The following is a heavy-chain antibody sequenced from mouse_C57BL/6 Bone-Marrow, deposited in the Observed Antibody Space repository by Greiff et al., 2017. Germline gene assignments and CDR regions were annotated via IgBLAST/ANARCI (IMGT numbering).Heavy chain of an antibody. D-gene: IGHD2-4*01. CDR3: ARKGYDYDGGGYYYAMDY. J-gene: IGHJ4*01. V-gene: IGHV2-9-1*01. CDR1: GFSLTSYA. CDR2: IWTGGGT. Sequence: VQLVESGPGLVAPSQSLSITCTVSGFSLTSYAISWVRQPPGKGLEWLGVIWTGGGTNYNSALKSRLSISKDNSKSQVFLKMNSLQTDDTARYYCARKGYDYDGGGYYYAMDYWGQGTSVTVSS.